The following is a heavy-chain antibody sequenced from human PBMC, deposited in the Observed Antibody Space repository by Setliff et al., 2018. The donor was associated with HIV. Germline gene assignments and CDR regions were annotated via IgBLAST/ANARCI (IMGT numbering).Heavy chain of an antibody. V-gene: IGHV4-4*02. CDR2: INHSGSA. CDR3: ARGLGYKGWFDP. CDR1: GGSISSSNW. Sequence: SETLSLTCGVSGGSISSSNWWSWVRQSPGKGLEWIGEINHSGSAKSNPSLKSRVTTLVDTSKNQFSLKLTSVTAADTAIYYCARGLGYKGWFDPWGQGTLVTVSS. D-gene: IGHD1-20*01. J-gene: IGHJ5*02.